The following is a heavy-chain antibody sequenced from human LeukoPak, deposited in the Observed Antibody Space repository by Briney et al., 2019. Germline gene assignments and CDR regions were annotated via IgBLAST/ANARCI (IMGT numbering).Heavy chain of an antibody. CDR2: ISWNSGSI. D-gene: IGHD1-26*01. J-gene: IGHJ4*02. CDR1: GFTFGDYA. Sequence: GGSLRLSCAASGFTFGDYAMHWVRQAPGKGLEWVSGISWNSGSIGYADSVKGRFTISRDNAKNSLYLQMNSLRAEDTALYYCAKASGSYGYYFDYWGQGTLVTVSS. V-gene: IGHV3-9*01. CDR3: AKASGSYGYYFDY.